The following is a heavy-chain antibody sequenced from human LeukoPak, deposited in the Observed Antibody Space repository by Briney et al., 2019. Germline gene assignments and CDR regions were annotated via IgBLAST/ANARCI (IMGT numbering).Heavy chain of an antibody. CDR3: ARNSSRDFDY. D-gene: IGHD5-18*01. Sequence: ASVKVSCKASGYTFTNYYMHWVRQAPGQGLEWMAIINPSGDSIRYAQKFQGRVTMTRDTSTSTVYMELSSLRSEDTAVYYCARNSSRDFDYWGQGTLVTVSS. CDR2: INPSGDSI. V-gene: IGHV1-46*01. CDR1: GYTFTNYY. J-gene: IGHJ4*02.